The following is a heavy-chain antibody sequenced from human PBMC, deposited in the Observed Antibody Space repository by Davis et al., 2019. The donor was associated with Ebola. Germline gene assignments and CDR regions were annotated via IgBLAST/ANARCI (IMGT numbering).Heavy chain of an antibody. CDR2: IYYSGST. Sequence: GSLRLSCTVSGGSISSYYWSWIRQPPGKGLEWIGYIYYSGSTNYNPSLKSRVTISVDTSKNQFSLKLSSVTAADTAVYYCARDSRGYSYGGEYYYYYGMDVWGQGTTVTVSS. D-gene: IGHD5-18*01. CDR3: ARDSRGYSYGGEYYYYYGMDV. V-gene: IGHV4-59*01. J-gene: IGHJ6*02. CDR1: GGSISSYY.